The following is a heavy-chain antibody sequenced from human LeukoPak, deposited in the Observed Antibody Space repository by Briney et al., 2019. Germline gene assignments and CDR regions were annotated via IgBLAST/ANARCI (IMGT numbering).Heavy chain of an antibody. CDR3: ARDFKYTGLPTLLDI. V-gene: IGHV3-21*01. CDR1: GFTFSSYT. CDR2: INPSGSYI. Sequence: GGSLRLSCAASGFTFSSYTMNWVRQAPGKGLEWVSSINPSGSYIYYADSVKGRFTLSKDNAKNSLYLQMNSLRAEDTAVYYCARDFKYTGLPTLLDIWGIGTTVTVSS. D-gene: IGHD5-12*01. J-gene: IGHJ6*04.